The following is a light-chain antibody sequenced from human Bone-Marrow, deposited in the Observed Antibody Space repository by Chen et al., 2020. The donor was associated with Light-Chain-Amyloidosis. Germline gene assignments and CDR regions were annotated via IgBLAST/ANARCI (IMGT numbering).Light chain of an antibody. CDR3: GTWDSSLSAVV. Sequence: QSVLTPPPSVSAAPGQKVTISCSGSSSNIGNNYVSWYQQLPGTAPKLLIYDNKKRPSGIPDRFSGSKSGTSDTLGITGLQTGDEADYYCGTWDSSLSAVVFGGGTKLTVL. V-gene: IGLV1-51*01. CDR2: DNK. J-gene: IGLJ2*01. CDR1: SSNIGNNY.